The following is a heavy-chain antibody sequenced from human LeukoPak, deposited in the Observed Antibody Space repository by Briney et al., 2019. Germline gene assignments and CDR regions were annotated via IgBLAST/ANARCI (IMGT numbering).Heavy chain of an antibody. D-gene: IGHD3-10*01. CDR1: GGSVSSGDYY. CDR2: IYYSGST. V-gene: IGHV4-61*08. J-gene: IGHJ4*02. Sequence: PSETLSLTCSVSGGSVSSGDYYWNWIRQPPGKGLEWVGYIYYSGSTNYNPSLKSRLSISVDRSKNQFSLKLKSVTAADTAVYYCARGPGGVRSDYWGQGTLVTVSS. CDR3: ARGPGGVRSDY.